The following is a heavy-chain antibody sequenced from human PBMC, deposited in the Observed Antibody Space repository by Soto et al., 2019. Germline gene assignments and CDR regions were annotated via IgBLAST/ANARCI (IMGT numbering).Heavy chain of an antibody. CDR1: GYTFTSYF. V-gene: IGHV1-46*01. Sequence: QVQLVQSGAEVKKPGASVKVSCKTSGYTFTSYFIHWVRQARGQGLEWIGTINPSGGSTYYAQEYEGRVTVTRDTTTSTVYMELSSLRSEDTVIYYCAGRMEAGGKGFDYWGQGTQVIVSS. J-gene: IGHJ4*02. CDR2: INPSGGST. CDR3: AGRMEAGGKGFDY. D-gene: IGHD6-13*01.